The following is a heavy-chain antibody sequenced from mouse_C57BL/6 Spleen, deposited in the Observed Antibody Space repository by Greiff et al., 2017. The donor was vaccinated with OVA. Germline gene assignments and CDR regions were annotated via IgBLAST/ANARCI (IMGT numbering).Heavy chain of an antibody. D-gene: IGHD2-5*01. V-gene: IGHV8-8*01. CDR2: ILWDDDK. CDR3: ARIRLYSNYFYYFDY. Sequence: QVTLKVSGPGILQPSQTLSLTCSFSGFSLRTFGMGVGWIRQPSGKGLEWLAHILWDDDKYYYPALKSRLTISKDTSKNQVFLKIANVDTADTATYYCARIRLYSNYFYYFDYWGQGTTLTVSS. CDR1: GFSLRTFGMG. J-gene: IGHJ2*01.